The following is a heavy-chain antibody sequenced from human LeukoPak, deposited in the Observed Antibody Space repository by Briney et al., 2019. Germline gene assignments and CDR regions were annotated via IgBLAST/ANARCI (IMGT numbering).Heavy chain of an antibody. CDR1: GFTFSSYW. Sequence: TGGSLRLSCAASGFTFSSYWMSWVRQAPGKGLEWVANIKQDGSEKYYVDSVKGRFTISRDNAKSSLYLQMNSLRAEDTAVYYCARDWVGRLRYYYYYMDVWGKGTTVTISS. V-gene: IGHV3-7*01. CDR3: ARDWVGRLRYYYYYMDV. J-gene: IGHJ6*03. CDR2: IKQDGSEK. D-gene: IGHD3-16*01.